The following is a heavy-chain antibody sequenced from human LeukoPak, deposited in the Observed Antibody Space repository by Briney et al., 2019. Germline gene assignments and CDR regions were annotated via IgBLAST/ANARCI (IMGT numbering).Heavy chain of an antibody. D-gene: IGHD3-10*01. J-gene: IGHJ4*01. CDR2: IYSGGST. Sequence: GGALRLSCAASGFTVSSNYMSWVRQAPGQGLECVSLIYSGGSTYYADSVKGRFIISRDSSKNTLYLQMNSLRAEDTAVYYCAREVRGGNSFDYWGQGTLVTVSS. CDR3: AREVRGGNSFDY. CDR1: GFTVSSNY. V-gene: IGHV3-66*01.